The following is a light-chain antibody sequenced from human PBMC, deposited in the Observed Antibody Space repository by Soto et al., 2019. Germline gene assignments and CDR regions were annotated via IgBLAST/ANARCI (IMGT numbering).Light chain of an antibody. CDR3: QKYGSSPIT. Sequence: EIVLTQSPATLSLSPGERATLSCGASQSVSSSYLAWYQQKPGLAPRLLIYDASSRATGIPDRFSGGGSGTDFTLTISRLEPEDFAVYYCQKYGSSPITFGQGTRLEIK. CDR2: DAS. J-gene: IGKJ5*01. CDR1: QSVSSSY. V-gene: IGKV3D-20*01.